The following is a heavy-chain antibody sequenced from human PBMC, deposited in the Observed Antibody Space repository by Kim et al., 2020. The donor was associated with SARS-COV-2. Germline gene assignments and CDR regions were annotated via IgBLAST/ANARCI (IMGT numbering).Heavy chain of an antibody. CDR2: IYYSGST. D-gene: IGHD3-3*01. V-gene: IGHV4-59*01. CDR1: GGSISSYY. J-gene: IGHJ6*02. CDR3: ARDGGGYADFWSGYYDMGGMDV. Sequence: SETLSLTCTVSGGSISSYYWSWIRQPPGKGLEWIGYIYYSGSTNYNPSLKSRVTISVDTSKNQFSLKLSSVTAADTAVYYCARDGGGYADFWSGYYDMGGMDVWGQGTTVTVSS.